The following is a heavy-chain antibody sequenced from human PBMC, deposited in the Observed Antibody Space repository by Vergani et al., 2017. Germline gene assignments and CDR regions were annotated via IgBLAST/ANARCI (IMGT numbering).Heavy chain of an antibody. CDR3: ARGDCGILNGYRY. CDR2: INPSGGHT. CDR1: GYTFSNYY. Sequence: QVQVVQSGAEVKKFGASVKVSCKTSGYTFSNYYMHWVRQAPGQGLEWMGIINPSGGHTNYAQKFQGRVTMTRDTSTSTVYMEPSSLRSEDTAIYYCARGDCGILNGYRYWGQGTLVTVSA. J-gene: IGHJ4*02. V-gene: IGHV1-46*03. D-gene: IGHD3-9*01.